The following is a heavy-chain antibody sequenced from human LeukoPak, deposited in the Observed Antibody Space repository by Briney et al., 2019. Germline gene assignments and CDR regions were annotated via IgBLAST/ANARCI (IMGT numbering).Heavy chain of an antibody. CDR1: GGSISSSSYY. Sequence: SETLSLTCTVSGGSISSSSYYWGWIRQPPGKGLEWIGSIYYSGSTYYNPSLKSRVTISVDTSENQFSLKLSSVTAADTAVYYCARLEVSHYYMDVWGKGTTVTVSS. J-gene: IGHJ6*03. CDR3: ARLEVSHYYMDV. V-gene: IGHV4-39*01. CDR2: IYYSGST.